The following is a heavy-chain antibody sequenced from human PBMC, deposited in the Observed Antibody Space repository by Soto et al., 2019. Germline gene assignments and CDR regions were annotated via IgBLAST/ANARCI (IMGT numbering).Heavy chain of an antibody. CDR3: ANIVVVAAEDAFDI. V-gene: IGHV1-8*01. CDR1: GYTFTSYD. Sequence: ASVKVSCKASGYTFTSYDINWVRQATGQGLEWMGWMNPNSGNTGYAQKFQGRATMTRNTSISTAYMELSSLRSEDTAVYYCANIVVVAAEDAFDIWGQGTMVTVSS. CDR2: MNPNSGNT. D-gene: IGHD2-15*01. J-gene: IGHJ3*02.